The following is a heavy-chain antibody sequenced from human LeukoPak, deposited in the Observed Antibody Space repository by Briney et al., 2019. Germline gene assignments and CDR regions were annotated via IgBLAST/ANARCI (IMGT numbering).Heavy chain of an antibody. CDR3: ARVDSTGWDDAFDY. V-gene: IGHV3-64*01. Sequence: PGGSLRLSCVASGFTFNIYAMHWVRLAPGKGLEYVSAISDEGQSTYYASPVKGRFTISRDNSKNTLYLQMASLRVEDTAVYFCARVDSTGWDDAFDYWGQGTLVTVSS. CDR2: ISDEGQST. CDR1: GFTFNIYA. J-gene: IGHJ4*02. D-gene: IGHD6-19*01.